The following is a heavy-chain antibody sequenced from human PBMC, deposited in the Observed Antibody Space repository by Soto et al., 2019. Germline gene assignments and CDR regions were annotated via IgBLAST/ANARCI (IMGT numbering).Heavy chain of an antibody. CDR2: IYYSGTT. V-gene: IGHV4-61*08. Sequence: NPSETLSLTCAVSGGSISSGGYSWSWIRQPPGKGLEWIGYIYYSGTTSYNPSLNSRVTISVDTSKNQFSLKLNSVTAADTAVYYCARESYYGSGATVVGYWGLGTLVTVSS. CDR3: ARESYYGSGATVVGY. J-gene: IGHJ4*02. D-gene: IGHD3-10*01. CDR1: GGSISSGGYS.